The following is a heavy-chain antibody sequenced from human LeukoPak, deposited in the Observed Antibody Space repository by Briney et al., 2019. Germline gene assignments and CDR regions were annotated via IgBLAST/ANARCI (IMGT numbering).Heavy chain of an antibody. CDR2: ISAYNGNP. D-gene: IGHD2-21*02. J-gene: IGHJ6*03. CDR1: GYTFTSYG. CDR3: ARVPLAYCGGDCLLPVGVYYYYYMDV. Sequence: ASVKVSCTASGYTFTSYGISWVRQAPGQGLEWMGWISAYNGNPNYAQKLQGRVTMTTDTSTSTAYMELRSLRSDDTAVYYCARVPLAYCGGDCLLPVGVYYYYYMDVWGKGTTVTVSS. V-gene: IGHV1-18*01.